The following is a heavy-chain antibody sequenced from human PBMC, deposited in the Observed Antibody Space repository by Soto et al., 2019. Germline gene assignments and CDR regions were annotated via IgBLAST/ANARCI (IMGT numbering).Heavy chain of an antibody. J-gene: IGHJ5*02. D-gene: IGHD2-2*01. CDR3: ARDRGNEDIVVVPAAHWFDP. Sequence: ASVKVTCKASGYTFTGNYRQWVRQAPGQGLEWMGWINPNSGGTNYAQKFQGWVTMTRDTSISTAYMELSSLRSEDTAVYYCARDRGNEDIVVVPAAHWFDPWGQGTLVTVSS. CDR2: INPNSGGT. V-gene: IGHV1-2*04. CDR1: GYTFTGNY.